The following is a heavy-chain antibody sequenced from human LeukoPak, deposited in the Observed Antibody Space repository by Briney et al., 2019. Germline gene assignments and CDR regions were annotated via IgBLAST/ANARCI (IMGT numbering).Heavy chain of an antibody. CDR3: ARMVPGVSSGWCSAFDI. V-gene: IGHV2-70*01. Sequence: RESGPALVKPTQTLTLTCTFSGFSLSTSGMCVSWIRQPPGKALEWLALIDWDDDKYYSISLKTRLTISKDTSKNQVVLTMTNMDPVDTATYYCARMVPGVSSGWCSAFDIWGQGTMVTVSS. CDR1: GFSLSTSGMC. J-gene: IGHJ3*02. D-gene: IGHD6-19*01. CDR2: IDWDDDK.